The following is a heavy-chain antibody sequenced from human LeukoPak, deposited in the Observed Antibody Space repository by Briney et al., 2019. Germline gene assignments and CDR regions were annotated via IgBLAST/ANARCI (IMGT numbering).Heavy chain of an antibody. Sequence: KPSETLSLTCTISGGSISSYYWSWIRQPAGKGLEWIGRIYTSGSTNYNPSLKSRVTMSVDTSKNKFSLKLSSVTAADTAVYYCARHEHYYDSSGSYFDLWGRGTLVTVSS. V-gene: IGHV4-4*07. D-gene: IGHD3-22*01. CDR3: ARHEHYYDSSGSYFDL. CDR2: IYTSGST. CDR1: GGSISSYY. J-gene: IGHJ2*01.